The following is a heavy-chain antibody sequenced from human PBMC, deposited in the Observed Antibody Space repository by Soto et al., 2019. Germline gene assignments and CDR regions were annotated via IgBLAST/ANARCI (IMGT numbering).Heavy chain of an antibody. CDR2: ISGSGGRT. CDR3: AKDSVVESSVWLHYFYYGFDD. Sequence: PGGSLRLSCAASGFTFSIYAMSWVRQAPGKGLEWDSAISGSGGRTYYADSVKGRFTISRDNSKNTLYLQMNSLRAEDTAVYYCAKDSVVESSVWLHYFYYGFDDWGQGTPVTVYS. D-gene: IGHD2-15*01. J-gene: IGHJ5*02. V-gene: IGHV3-23*01. CDR1: GFTFSIYA.